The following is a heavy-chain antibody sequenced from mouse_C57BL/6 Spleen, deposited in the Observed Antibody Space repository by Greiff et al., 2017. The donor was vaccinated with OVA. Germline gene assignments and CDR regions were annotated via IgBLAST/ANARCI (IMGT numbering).Heavy chain of an antibody. CDR2: IDPSDSYT. V-gene: IGHV1-69*01. CDR1: GYTFTSYW. D-gene: IGHD2-2*01. CDR3: ARIYGYDEYYAMDY. Sequence: VQLQQPGAELVMPGASVKLSCKASGYTFTSYWMHWVKQRPGQGLEWIGEIDPSDSYTNYNQKFKGKSTLTVDKSSSTAYMQLSSLTSEDSAVYYCARIYGYDEYYAMDYWGQGTSVTVSS. J-gene: IGHJ4*01.